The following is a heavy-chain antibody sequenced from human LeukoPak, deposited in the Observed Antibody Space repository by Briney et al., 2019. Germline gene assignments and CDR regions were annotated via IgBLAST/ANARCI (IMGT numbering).Heavy chain of an antibody. Sequence: PGGSLRLSCAASGFTFSSYGMHWVRQAPGKGLEWVAVISDDGSNKYYEDSVKGRFTISRDSSKNTLYLQMNSLRAEDTAVYYCAKEGARYCSGGSCQRGGFDYWGQGTLVTVSS. V-gene: IGHV3-30*18. J-gene: IGHJ4*02. CDR3: AKEGARYCSGGSCQRGGFDY. D-gene: IGHD2-15*01. CDR2: ISDDGSNK. CDR1: GFTFSSYG.